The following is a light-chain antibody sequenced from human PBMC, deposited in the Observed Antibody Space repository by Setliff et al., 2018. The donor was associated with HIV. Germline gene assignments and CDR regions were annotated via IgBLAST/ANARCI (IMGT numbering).Light chain of an antibody. V-gene: IGLV6-57*01. CDR1: SGSIASNY. Sequence: NFMLTQPHSVSESPGKTVTISCTRSSGSIASNYVQWYQQRPGSSPTTVIYEDKQRPSGVPDRFSGSLDSSSNSASLTISGLKTEDAADYYCQSYGSDIVIFGGGTKVTV. CDR2: EDK. J-gene: IGLJ2*01. CDR3: QSYGSDIVI.